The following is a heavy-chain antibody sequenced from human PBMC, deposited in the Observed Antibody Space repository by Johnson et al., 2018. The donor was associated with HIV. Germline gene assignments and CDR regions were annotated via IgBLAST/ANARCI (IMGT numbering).Heavy chain of an antibody. CDR3: ARDEWSRSSGDAFDI. D-gene: IGHD6-6*01. V-gene: IGHV3-30*04. CDR1: GFTFRSYA. CDR2: MSYDGSNK. Sequence: QVQLVESGGGVVQPGGSLRLSCAASGFTFRSYAMHWVRQAPVKGLERVAVMSYDGSNKYYADYVKGRFTISRDNSKNTLYLQMNSLRPEDTAVYYCARDEWSRSSGDAFDIWGQGTMVTVSS. J-gene: IGHJ3*02.